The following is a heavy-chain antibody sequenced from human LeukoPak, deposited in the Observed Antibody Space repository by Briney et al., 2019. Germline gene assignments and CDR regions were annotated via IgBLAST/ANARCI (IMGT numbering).Heavy chain of an antibody. CDR3: ARTISSSWYYDAFDI. CDR2: IYYSGST. J-gene: IGHJ3*02. CDR1: GASISSGNYY. D-gene: IGHD6-13*01. V-gene: IGHV4-61*10. Sequence: PETLSLTCIVSGASISSGNYYWTWIRQPAGKGLEWIGYIYYSGSTNYNPSLKSRVTISVDTSKNQFSLKLSSVTAADTAVYYCARTISSSWYYDAFDIWGQGTMVTVSS.